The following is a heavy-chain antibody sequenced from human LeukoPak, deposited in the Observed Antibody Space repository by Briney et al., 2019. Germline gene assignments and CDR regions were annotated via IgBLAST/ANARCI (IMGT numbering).Heavy chain of an antibody. CDR2: ISSSGSTI. J-gene: IGHJ6*02. CDR3: ARDGFRYTSSSGRYYYYGMDV. CDR1: GFTFSSYE. V-gene: IGHV3-48*03. D-gene: IGHD6-6*01. Sequence: PGGSLRLSCAASGFTFSSYEMNWVRQAPGKGLEWVSYISSSGSTIYYADSVKGRFTISRDNAKNSLYLQTNSLRAEDTAVYYCARDGFRYTSSSGRYYYYGMDVWGQGTTVTVSS.